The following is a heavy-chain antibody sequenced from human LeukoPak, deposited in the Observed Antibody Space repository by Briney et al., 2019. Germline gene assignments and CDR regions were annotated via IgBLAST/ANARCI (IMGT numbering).Heavy chain of an antibody. J-gene: IGHJ5*02. CDR3: ARYYGDYVSYWFDP. CDR2: IYYSGST. Sequence: PSETLSLTCTVSGGSISSYYWSWIRQPPGKGLEWIGYIYYSGSTNYNPSLKSRVTISVDTSKNQFSLKLSSVTAADTAVYYCARYYGDYVSYWFDPWGQGTLVTVSS. D-gene: IGHD4-17*01. V-gene: IGHV4-59*01. CDR1: GGSISSYY.